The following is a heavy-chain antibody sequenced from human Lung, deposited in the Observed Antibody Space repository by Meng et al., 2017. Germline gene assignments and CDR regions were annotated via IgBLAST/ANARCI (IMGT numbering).Heavy chain of an antibody. D-gene: IGHD3-10*01. J-gene: IGHJ4*02. V-gene: IGHV2-5*02. CDR3: AHSPSTYGSGSYIFDY. Sequence: IPLSASCPPQFKPTQTLALTCTFSGFSLSTSGVGVGWIRQPPGKALELLALIYWDDDKRYSPSLKSRLTITKDTSKNQVVLTMTNMDPVDTATYYCAHSPSTYGSGSYIFDYWGQGTLVTVSS. CDR2: IYWDDDK. CDR1: GFSLSTSGVG.